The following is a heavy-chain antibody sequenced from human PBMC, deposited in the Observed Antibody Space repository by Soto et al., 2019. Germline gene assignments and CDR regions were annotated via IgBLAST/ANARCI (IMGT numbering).Heavy chain of an antibody. CDR3: ARDRPVDTAMVTGPYYFDY. CDR2: ISSSSSYT. D-gene: IGHD5-18*01. J-gene: IGHJ4*02. Sequence: GGSLRLSCAASGFTFSDYYMSWIRQAPGKGLEWVSYISSSSSYTNYADSVKGRFTISRDNAKNSLYLQMNSLRAEDTAVYYCARDRPVDTAMVTGPYYFDYWGQGTLVTSPQ. CDR1: GFTFSDYY. V-gene: IGHV3-11*05.